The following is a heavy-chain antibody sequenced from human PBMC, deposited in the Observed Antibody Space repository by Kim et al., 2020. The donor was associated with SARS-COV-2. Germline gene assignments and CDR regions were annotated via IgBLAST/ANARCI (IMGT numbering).Heavy chain of an antibody. J-gene: IGHJ3*02. D-gene: IGHD6-19*01. CDR1: GGSISSYY. V-gene: IGHV4-59*13. CDR3: ARQQWLVRIAFDI. Sequence: SETLSLTCTVSGGSISSYYWSWIRQPPGKGLEWIGYIYYSGSTNYNPSLKSRVTISVDTSKNQFSLKLSSVTAADTAVYYCARQQWLVRIAFDIWGQGTMVTVSS. CDR2: IYYSGST.